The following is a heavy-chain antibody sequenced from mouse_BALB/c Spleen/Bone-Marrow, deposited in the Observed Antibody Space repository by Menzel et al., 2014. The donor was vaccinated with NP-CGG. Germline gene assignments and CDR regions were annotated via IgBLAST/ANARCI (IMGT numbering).Heavy chain of an antibody. CDR1: GYTFTDYN. Sequence: VQLKQSGPELVKPGASVKIPCKASGYTFTDYNMDWVKQSHGKSLEWIGDINPNNGGTIYNQKFKGKATLTVGKSSSTAYMELRSLTSEDTAVYYCATYYYGSSYAMDYWGQGTSVTVSS. J-gene: IGHJ4*01. CDR3: ATYYYGSSYAMDY. V-gene: IGHV1-18*01. CDR2: INPNNGGT. D-gene: IGHD1-1*01.